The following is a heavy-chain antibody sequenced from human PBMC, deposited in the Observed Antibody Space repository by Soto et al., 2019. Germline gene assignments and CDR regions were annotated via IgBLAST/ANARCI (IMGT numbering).Heavy chain of an antibody. D-gene: IGHD6-13*01. CDR3: ARAGSSSWARPLKYWYFDL. CDR2: IYSGGST. Sequence: EVQLVESGGGLIQPGGSLRLSCAASGFTVSSNYMSWVRQAPGKGLEWVSVIYSGGSTYYADSVKGRFTISRDNSKNTLYLQMNSLRAEDTAVYYCARAGSSSWARPLKYWYFDLWGRGTLVTVSS. CDR1: GFTVSSNY. J-gene: IGHJ2*01. V-gene: IGHV3-53*01.